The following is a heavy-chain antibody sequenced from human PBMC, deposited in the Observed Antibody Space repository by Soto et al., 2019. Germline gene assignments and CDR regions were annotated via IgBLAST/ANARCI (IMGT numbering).Heavy chain of an antibody. V-gene: IGHV3-23*01. CDR2: ITGNGDTT. D-gene: IGHD3-22*01. CDR3: AKIDGYFDY. CDR1: GFTFINTG. Sequence: EVQVLQSGGGLVPPGGSLRLSCAGSGFTFINTGMSWVRQAPGQGLEWVSAITGNGDTTYYADSVKGRFTISRDNSKSTLYLQMNSRRAEDTAVYYCAKIDGYFDYWGQGTLVTVSS. J-gene: IGHJ4*02.